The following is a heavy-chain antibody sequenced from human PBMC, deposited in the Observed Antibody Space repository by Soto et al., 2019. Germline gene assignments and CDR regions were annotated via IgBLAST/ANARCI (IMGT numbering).Heavy chain of an antibody. CDR2: IYYSGST. V-gene: IGHV4-39*01. CDR1: GGSISSSSYY. Sequence: PSETLSLTCTVSGGSISSSSYYWGWIRQPPGKGLEWIGSIYYSGSTYYNPSLKSRVTISVDTSKNQFSLKLSSVTAADTAVYYCARAAGIQLWLLESYYGMDVWGQGTTVTGSS. J-gene: IGHJ6*02. D-gene: IGHD5-18*01. CDR3: ARAAGIQLWLLESYYGMDV.